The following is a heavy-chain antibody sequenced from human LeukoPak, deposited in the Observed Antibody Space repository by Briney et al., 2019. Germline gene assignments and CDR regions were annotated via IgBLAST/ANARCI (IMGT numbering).Heavy chain of an antibody. CDR3: ARHKTGGTYPLDY. V-gene: IGHV4-59*08. D-gene: IGHD1-26*01. J-gene: IGHJ4*02. Sequence: TSETLSLTCTVSGGSMNTYFWSWIRQPPGKGLEWIGHIHYSGSTTYNPSLKSRVTISVDVSKNQFSLKLSSVTAADTAVYYCARHKTGGTYPLDYWGQGTLVTVSS. CDR1: GGSMNTYF. CDR2: IHYSGST.